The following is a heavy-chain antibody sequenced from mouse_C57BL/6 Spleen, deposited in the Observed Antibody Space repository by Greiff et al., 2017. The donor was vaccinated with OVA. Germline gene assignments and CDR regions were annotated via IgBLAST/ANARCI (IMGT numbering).Heavy chain of an antibody. J-gene: IGHJ3*01. CDR1: GFTFSDYY. CDR2: ISNGGGST. Sequence: EVKLVESGGGLVQPGGSLKLSCAASGFTFSDYYMYWVRQTPEKRLEWVAYISNGGGSTYYPDTVKGRFTISRDNAKNTLYLQMSRLKSEDTAMYYCASRGGYDYGWFAYWGQGTLVTVSA. V-gene: IGHV5-12*01. CDR3: ASRGGYDYGWFAY. D-gene: IGHD2-4*01.